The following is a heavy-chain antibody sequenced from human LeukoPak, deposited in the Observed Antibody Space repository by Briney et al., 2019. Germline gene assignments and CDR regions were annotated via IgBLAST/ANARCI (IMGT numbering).Heavy chain of an antibody. CDR2: ISAYNGNT. CDR1: GYTFTSYG. V-gene: IGHV1-18*01. D-gene: IGHD3-3*01. Sequence: GASVKVSCKASGYTFTSYGISWVQQAPGQGLEWMGWISAYNGNTNYAQKLQGRVTMTTDTSTSTAYMELRSLRSDDTAVYYCARDHDFWSGYPNNWFDPWGQGTLVTVSS. J-gene: IGHJ5*02. CDR3: ARDHDFWSGYPNNWFDP.